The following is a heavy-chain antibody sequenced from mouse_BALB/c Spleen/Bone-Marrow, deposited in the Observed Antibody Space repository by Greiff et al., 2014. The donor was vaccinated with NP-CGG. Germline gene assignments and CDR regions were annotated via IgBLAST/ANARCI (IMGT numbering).Heavy chain of an antibody. V-gene: IGHV1-39*01. CDR1: GYSLTGYN. CDR2: IDPYYGGI. D-gene: IGHD2-14*01. Sequence: EVQLVESGPELEEPGASVKISCKASGYSLTGYNMNWVKQTNGKSLEWIGNIDPYYGGISYNQKFKDKATLTVDKSSSAAYMQLKSLTSEDSAVYYCARSIEYRPLTYWGQGTLVTVSA. CDR3: ARSIEYRPLTY. J-gene: IGHJ3*01.